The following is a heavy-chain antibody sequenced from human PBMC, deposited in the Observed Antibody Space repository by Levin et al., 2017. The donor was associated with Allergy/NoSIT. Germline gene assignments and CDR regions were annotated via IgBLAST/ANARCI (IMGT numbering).Heavy chain of an antibody. J-gene: IGHJ4*02. V-gene: IGHV1-24*01. D-gene: IGHD4-17*01. CDR3: ATDLATVRSKTDY. Sequence: PGESLKISCKVSGYTLTELSMHWVRQAPGKGLEWMGGFDPEDGETIYAQKFQGRVTMTEDTSTDTAHMELSSLRSEDTAVYYCATDLATVRSKTDYWGQGTLVTVSS. CDR2: FDPEDGET. CDR1: GYTLTELS.